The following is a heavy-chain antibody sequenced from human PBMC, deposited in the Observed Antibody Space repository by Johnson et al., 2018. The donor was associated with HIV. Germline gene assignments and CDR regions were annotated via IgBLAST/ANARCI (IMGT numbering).Heavy chain of an antibody. CDR1: GFTFSIYA. V-gene: IGHV3-30-3*01. D-gene: IGHD6-13*01. CDR3: ARSAAAWVGGMAFDI. CDR2: ISYDGSNK. Sequence: QVQVVESGGGVVQPGRSLRLSCAASGFTFSIYAMYWVRQAPGKGLEWVAVISYDGSNKYYADSVKGRFTISRDNSKNTLYLQMNSLRAEDTAVYYCARSAAAWVGGMAFDIWGQGTMVTVSS. J-gene: IGHJ3*02.